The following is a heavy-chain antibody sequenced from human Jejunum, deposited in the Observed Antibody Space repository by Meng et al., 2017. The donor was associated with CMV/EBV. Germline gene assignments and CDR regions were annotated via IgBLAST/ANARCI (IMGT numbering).Heavy chain of an antibody. CDR1: SYS. V-gene: IGHV4-39*07. CDR2: IYHTGRT. CDR3: VRAASRHYDSSGFSGFFDY. J-gene: IGHJ4*02. Sequence: SYSWGWIRQTPEKGLEWIGSIYHTGRTYDNPSLKSRVTISIDTSRSQFSLKLTSVTAADTAIYYCVRAASRHYDSSGFSGFFDYWGQGSMVTVSS. D-gene: IGHD3-22*01.